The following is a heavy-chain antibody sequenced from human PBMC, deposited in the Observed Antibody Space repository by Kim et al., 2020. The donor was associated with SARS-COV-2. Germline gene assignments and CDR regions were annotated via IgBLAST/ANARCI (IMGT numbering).Heavy chain of an antibody. CDR1: GGSISSYY. CDR3: ARERAGFDP. D-gene: IGHD6-19*01. CDR2: IYYSGST. J-gene: IGHJ5*02. V-gene: IGHV4-59*01. Sequence: SETLSLTCTVSGGSISSYYWSWIRQPPGKGLEWIGYIYYSGSTNYNPSLKSRVTISVDTSKNQFSLKLSSVTAADTAVYYCARERAGFDPWGQGTLVTVS.